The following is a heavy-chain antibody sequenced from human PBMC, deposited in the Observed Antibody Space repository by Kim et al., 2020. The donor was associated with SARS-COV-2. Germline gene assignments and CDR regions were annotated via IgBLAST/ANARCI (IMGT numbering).Heavy chain of an antibody. V-gene: IGHV4-31*03. CDR3: ARAVGAHYYGSGSYYRDFDP. D-gene: IGHD3-10*01. CDR1: GGSISSGGYY. J-gene: IGHJ5*02. Sequence: SETLSLTCTVSGGSISSGGYYWSWIRQHPGKGLEWIGYIYYSGSTYYNPSLKSRVTISVDTSKNQFSLKLSSVTAADTAVYYCARAVGAHYYGSGSYYRDFDPWGQGTLVTVSS. CDR2: IYYSGST.